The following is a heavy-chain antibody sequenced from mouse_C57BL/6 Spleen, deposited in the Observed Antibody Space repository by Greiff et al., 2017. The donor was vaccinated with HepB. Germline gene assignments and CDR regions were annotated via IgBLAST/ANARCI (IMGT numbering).Heavy chain of an antibody. Sequence: EVQGVESGGDLVKPGGSLKLSCAASGFTFSSYGMSWVRQTPDKRLEWVATISSGGSYTYYPDSVKGRFTISRDNAKNTLYLQMSSLKSEDTAMYYCAQLGGNYWGQGTTLTVSS. CDR2: ISSGGSYT. D-gene: IGHD4-1*02. CDR1: GFTFSSYG. CDR3: AQLGGNY. J-gene: IGHJ2*01. V-gene: IGHV5-6*01.